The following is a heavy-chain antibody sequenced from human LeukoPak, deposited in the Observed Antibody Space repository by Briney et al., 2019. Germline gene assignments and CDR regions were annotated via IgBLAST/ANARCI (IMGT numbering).Heavy chain of an antibody. D-gene: IGHD3-22*01. CDR1: GFIFSSYG. Sequence: GGSLRLSCAASGFIFSSYGMHWVRQAPGKGLEWVAVISYDGSNKYYADSVKGRFTISRDNSKNTLYLQMNSLRAEDTAVYYCANCYYDSSGYFPDYWGQGTLVTVSS. J-gene: IGHJ4*02. CDR2: ISYDGSNK. CDR3: ANCYYDSSGYFPDY. V-gene: IGHV3-30*18.